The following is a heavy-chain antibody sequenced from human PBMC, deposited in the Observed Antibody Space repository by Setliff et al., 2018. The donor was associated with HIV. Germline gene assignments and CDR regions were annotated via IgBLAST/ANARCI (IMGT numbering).Heavy chain of an antibody. CDR1: GFTFSGYW. V-gene: IGHV3-74*01. J-gene: IGHJ4*02. CDR2: INNDGSIT. D-gene: IGHD1-26*01. Sequence: PGGSLRLSCRASGFTFSGYWIHWVRQAPGKGLEWVSRINNDGSITSYADSVKGRFTISRDNAKNTLYLQMNSLRAEDTAVYYCVRKAEVGTTTHSDYWGQGTLVTVSS. CDR3: VRKAEVGTTTHSDY.